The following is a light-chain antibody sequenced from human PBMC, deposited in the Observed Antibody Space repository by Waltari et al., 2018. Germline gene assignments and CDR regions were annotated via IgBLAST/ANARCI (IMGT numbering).Light chain of an antibody. CDR3: QQYNDWPRT. V-gene: IGKV3-15*01. CDR1: QYVNIH. CDR2: AAS. J-gene: IGKJ1*01. Sequence: EVVMTQSPATLSVSPGESATLSCRASQYVNIHLDWYQQKPGQAPRRLIYAASTRATGVPARFSGSGSGTDFTLTISSLQSEDFAVYYCQQYNDWPRTFGLGTKVEIK.